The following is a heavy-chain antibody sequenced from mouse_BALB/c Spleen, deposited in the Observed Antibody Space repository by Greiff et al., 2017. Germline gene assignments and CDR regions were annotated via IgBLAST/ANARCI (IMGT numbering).Heavy chain of an antibody. Sequence: EVKLVESGGGLVKPGGSLKLSCAASGFAFSSYDMSWVRQTPEKRLEWVAYISSGGGSTYYPDTVKGRFTISRDNAKNTLYLQMSSLKSEDTAMYYCARNYYGYDWYFDVWGAGTTVTVSS. J-gene: IGHJ1*01. CDR1: GFAFSSYD. V-gene: IGHV5-12-1*01. CDR2: ISSGGGST. CDR3: ARNYYGYDWYFDV. D-gene: IGHD1-2*01.